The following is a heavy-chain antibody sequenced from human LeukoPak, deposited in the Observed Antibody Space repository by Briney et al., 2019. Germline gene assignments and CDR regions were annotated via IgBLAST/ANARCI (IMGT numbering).Heavy chain of an antibody. CDR3: AKGYSISY. V-gene: IGHV6-1*01. Sequence: SQTLSLTCALSGDSLSSNTTAWNWIRQSPSRGLEWLGRTYYRSKWYYEYAVSVKSRISINSDTSKNQFSLQLNSLTPEDTAVYYCAKGYSISYWGQGTLVTVSS. J-gene: IGHJ4*02. CDR2: TYYRSKWYY. CDR1: GDSLSSNTTA. D-gene: IGHD3-3*02.